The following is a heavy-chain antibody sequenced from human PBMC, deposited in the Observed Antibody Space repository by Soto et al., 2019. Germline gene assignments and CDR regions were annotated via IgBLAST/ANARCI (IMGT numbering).Heavy chain of an antibody. Sequence: SVKVSCKASGGTFSSYAISWVRQAPGQGLEWMGGIIPIFGTANYAQKFQGRVTITADESTSTAYMELSSLRSEDTAVYYCARGRITIFGVVITYYYGMDVWGQGTTVTVS. D-gene: IGHD3-3*01. V-gene: IGHV1-69*13. J-gene: IGHJ6*02. CDR3: ARGRITIFGVVITYYYGMDV. CDR2: IIPIFGTA. CDR1: GGTFSSYA.